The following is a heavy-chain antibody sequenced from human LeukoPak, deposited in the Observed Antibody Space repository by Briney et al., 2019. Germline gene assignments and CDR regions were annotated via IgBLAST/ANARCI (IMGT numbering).Heavy chain of an antibody. Sequence: GGSLRLSCTASGFTFGDYAMSWVRQAPGKGLEWVGFIRSKAYGGTTEYAASVKGRFTISRDDSKSIAYLQMNSLKTEDTAVYYCTRDIGLESRYCSSTGCQKAFDIWGQGTMVTVSS. CDR2: IRSKAYGGTT. D-gene: IGHD2-2*01. V-gene: IGHV3-49*04. J-gene: IGHJ3*02. CDR1: GFTFGDYA. CDR3: TRDIGLESRYCSSTGCQKAFDI.